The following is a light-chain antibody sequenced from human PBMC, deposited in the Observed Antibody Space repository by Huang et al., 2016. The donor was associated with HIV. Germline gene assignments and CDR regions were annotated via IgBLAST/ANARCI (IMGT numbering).Light chain of an antibody. CDR2: WAY. V-gene: IGKV4-1*01. CDR3: QQYYSTPWT. Sequence: DIVMTQSPDSLAVSLGERATINCKSSQRVLYSSNNNNYLAWYQQKPGKPPKLIIYWAYTRESGVPDRFRRSGSGTDFTLTISSLQAEDVAVYYCQQYYSTPWTFDQGTKVEIK. J-gene: IGKJ1*01. CDR1: QRVLYSSNNNNY.